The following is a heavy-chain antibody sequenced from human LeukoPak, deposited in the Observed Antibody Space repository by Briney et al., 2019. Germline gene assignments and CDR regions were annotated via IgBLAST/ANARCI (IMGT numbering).Heavy chain of an antibody. D-gene: IGHD1-20*01. CDR2: IYPSDSDT. CDR1: GYSFTNYW. J-gene: IGHJ3*02. Sequence: GESLKISCKGSGYSFTNYWIAWVRQMPGKGLEWMGIIYPSDSDTRYSPSFEGQVTISADKSISTAYLQWSSLKASDTAMYYCASLGITGTSNAFDIWGQGTMVTVSS. V-gene: IGHV5-51*03. CDR3: ASLGITGTSNAFDI.